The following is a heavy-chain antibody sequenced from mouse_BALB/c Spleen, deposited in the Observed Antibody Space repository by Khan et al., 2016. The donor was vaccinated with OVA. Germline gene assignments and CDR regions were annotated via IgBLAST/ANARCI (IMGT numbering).Heavy chain of an antibody. D-gene: IGHD2-2*01. J-gene: IGHJ3*01. CDR3: AIRGYVYGRGAVFAY. CDR1: GFSLNNYS. Sequence: QVQLKQSGPGLVQPSQSLSITCTVSGFSLNNYSVHWVRQSPGKGLEWLGVIWSAGSTAYNAAFISRMTISTDNSTNQIFFRMNSLQPNDTAIYYCAIRGYVYGRGAVFAYWGQGTRGTVSA. V-gene: IGHV2-2*02. CDR2: IWSAGST.